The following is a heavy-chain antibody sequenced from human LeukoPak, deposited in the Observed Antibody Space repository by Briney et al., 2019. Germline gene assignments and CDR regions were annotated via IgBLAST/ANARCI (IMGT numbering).Heavy chain of an antibody. CDR3: ARGEYSGSDAPEC. V-gene: IGHV1-2*02. CDR1: GYTFTGYY. CDR2: INPNSGGT. D-gene: IGHD5-12*01. Sequence: VKVSCKASGYTFTGYYMHWVRQAPGQGLEGMGWINPNSGGTNYAQKFQGRVTMTRDTSISTAYMELSRLRSDDPAVDYCARGEYSGSDAPECWGQLTTVTVSS. J-gene: IGHJ6*01.